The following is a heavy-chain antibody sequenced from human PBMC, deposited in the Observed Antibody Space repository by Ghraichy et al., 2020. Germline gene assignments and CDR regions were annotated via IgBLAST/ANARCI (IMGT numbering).Heavy chain of an antibody. CDR1: GGSFSGYY. CDR3: ARASGSGYHYYYYYYGMDV. Sequence: SETLSLTCAVYGGSFSGYYWSWIRQPPGKGLEWIGEINHSGSTNYNPSLKSRVTISVDTSKNQFSLKLSSVTAADTAVYYCARASGSGYHYYYYYYGMDVWGQGTTVTVSS. J-gene: IGHJ6*02. V-gene: IGHV4-34*01. CDR2: INHSGST. D-gene: IGHD3-3*01.